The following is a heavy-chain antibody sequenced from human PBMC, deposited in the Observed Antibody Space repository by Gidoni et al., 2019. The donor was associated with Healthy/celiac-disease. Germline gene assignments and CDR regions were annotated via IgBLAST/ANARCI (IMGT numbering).Heavy chain of an antibody. V-gene: IGHV4-4*02. J-gene: IGHJ2*01. Sequence: QVQLQESGPGLVKPSGTLSLTCAVSGGSLSSSNWWSWVRQPPGKGLEWIVEIYHSGSTNYNPSLRSRVTISVDKSKNQFSLKLSSVTAADTAVYYCARTPYSSGWFYWYFDLWGRGTLVTVSS. CDR2: IYHSGST. CDR3: ARTPYSSGWFYWYFDL. D-gene: IGHD6-19*01. CDR1: GGSLSSSNW.